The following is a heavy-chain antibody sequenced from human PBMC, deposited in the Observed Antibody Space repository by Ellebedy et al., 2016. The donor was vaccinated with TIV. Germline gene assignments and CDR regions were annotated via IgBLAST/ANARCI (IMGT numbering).Heavy chain of an antibody. Sequence: GGSLRLXXAASGFIFDSCAMSWVRQTPGKGLEWVASISGNGVSAYYAESVKGRFTISRDNYKTTLYVEMTSLRAEDTAPYYCATALRGQQLIPEYFQHWGQGALVTVSS. CDR1: GFIFDSCA. J-gene: IGHJ1*01. V-gene: IGHV3-23*01. CDR3: ATALRGQQLIPEYFQH. D-gene: IGHD6-13*01. CDR2: ISGNGVSA.